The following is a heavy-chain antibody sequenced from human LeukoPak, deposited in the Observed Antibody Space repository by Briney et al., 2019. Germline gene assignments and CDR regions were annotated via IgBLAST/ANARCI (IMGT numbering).Heavy chain of an antibody. V-gene: IGHV3-21*01. CDR1: GFTFSTYS. D-gene: IGHD2-8*01. CDR3: ARDKTPYAMGDY. J-gene: IGHJ4*02. CDR2: ISSSSGSI. Sequence: GGSLRLSCAASGFTFSTYSMNWVRQAPGKGLEWVSTISSSSGSIYDADSVKGRFAISRDNSKNTLYLQMNSLRAEDTAVYYCARDKTPYAMGDYWGQGTLVTVSS.